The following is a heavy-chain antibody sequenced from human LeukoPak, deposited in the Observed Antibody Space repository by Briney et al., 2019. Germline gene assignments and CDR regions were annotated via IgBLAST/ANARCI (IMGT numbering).Heavy chain of an antibody. J-gene: IGHJ5*02. V-gene: IGHV4-30-2*01. CDR3: ARDDSSSWSGGGWFDP. CDR1: GGSISSGGYS. D-gene: IGHD6-13*01. CDR2: IYHSGST. Sequence: SETLSLTCAVSGGSISSGGYSWSWIRQPPGKGLEWIGYIYHSGSTYYNPSLKSRATISVDRSKNQFSLKLSSVTAADTAVYYCARDDSSSWSGGGWFDPWGQGTLVTVSS.